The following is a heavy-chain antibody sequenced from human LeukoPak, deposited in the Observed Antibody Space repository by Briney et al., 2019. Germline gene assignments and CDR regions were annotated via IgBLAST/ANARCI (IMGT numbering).Heavy chain of an antibody. J-gene: IGHJ3*02. CDR3: ARKGSDLGALDI. D-gene: IGHD3-10*01. CDR1: GFTFSSYA. Sequence: GGSLRLSCAASGFTFSSYAMHWVRQAPGKGLEWVAVISYDGSNKYYADSVKGRFTISRDNSKNTLYLQMNSLRAEDTAVYYCARKGSDLGALDIWGQGTMVTVSS. V-gene: IGHV3-30*04. CDR2: ISYDGSNK.